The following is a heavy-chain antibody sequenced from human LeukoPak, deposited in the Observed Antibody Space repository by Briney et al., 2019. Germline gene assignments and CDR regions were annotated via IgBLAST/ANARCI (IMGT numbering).Heavy chain of an antibody. D-gene: IGHD3-10*01. J-gene: IGHJ6*03. CDR2: VNPYNDKT. V-gene: IGHV1-8*03. CDR3: ARGRRLRGVASRPIYYYYYMDV. CDR1: GYTFNTFD. Sequence: ASVTVSCKASGYTFNTFDINWVRQATGQGPEWMGWVNPYNDKTVYAPKFQGRVSTSSNNSINTAYMEFSGLKSDDTAVYYCARGRRLRGVASRPIYYYYYMDVWGGGTTVTVSS.